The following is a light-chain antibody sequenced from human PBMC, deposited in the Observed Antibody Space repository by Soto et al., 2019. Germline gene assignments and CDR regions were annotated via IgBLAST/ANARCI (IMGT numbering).Light chain of an antibody. CDR3: SSYTSSSTLV. V-gene: IGLV2-14*01. CDR2: DVS. CDR1: SSDVGAYNY. Sequence: QSVLTQPASVSGYPGQSITISCTGASSDVGAYNYVAWCQQHPGKGPKLLIYDVSNRPSGFSSRFSGSKSGNTASLTISGLRAEDEADYYCSSYTSSSTLVFGTGTKVTVL. J-gene: IGLJ1*01.